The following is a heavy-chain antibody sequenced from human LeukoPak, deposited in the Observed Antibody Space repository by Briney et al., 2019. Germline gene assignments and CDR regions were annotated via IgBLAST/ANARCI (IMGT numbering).Heavy chain of an antibody. CDR1: GSGYSISGGVY. V-gene: IGHV4-38-2*02. D-gene: IGHD3-22*01. CDR2: IYHSGST. CDR3: AGQFDSSGSYFY. J-gene: IGHJ4*02. Sequence: SETLSLTCTVSGSGYSISGGVYWGWIRQPPGKGLEWIGSIYHSGSTYYNPSLKSRATISVDTSKNQFSLKLKFVTAADTAVYCCAGQFDSSGSYFYWGQGTLVTVSS.